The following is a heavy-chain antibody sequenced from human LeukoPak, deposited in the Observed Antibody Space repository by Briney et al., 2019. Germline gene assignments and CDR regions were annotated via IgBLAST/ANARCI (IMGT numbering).Heavy chain of an antibody. CDR1: GFTVSSNY. J-gene: IGHJ4*02. CDR2: IYSGGST. V-gene: IGHV3-66*01. CDR3: ARDDVTYDSSGYYVY. Sequence: GGSLRLSCAASGFTVSSNYMSWVRQAPGKGLGWVSVIYSGGSTYYADSVKGRFTISRDNSKNTLYLQMNSLRAEDTAVYYCARDDVTYDSSGYYVYWGQGTLVTVSS. D-gene: IGHD3-22*01.